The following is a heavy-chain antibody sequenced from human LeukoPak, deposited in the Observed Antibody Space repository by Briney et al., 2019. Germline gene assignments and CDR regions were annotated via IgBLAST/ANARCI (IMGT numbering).Heavy chain of an antibody. Sequence: PGGSLRLSCAASGFRFDDYSMNWVRHVPGKGLEWVAGINWDGASTGYRDSMKGRFTISRDNGKNSLYLQLNSLRVEDTAVYYCARDQPLTSSTYVAEYFQHWGQGTLVTVSS. CDR1: GFRFDDYS. V-gene: IGHV3-20*04. J-gene: IGHJ1*01. CDR2: INWDGAST. D-gene: IGHD6-13*01. CDR3: ARDQPLTSSTYVAEYFQH.